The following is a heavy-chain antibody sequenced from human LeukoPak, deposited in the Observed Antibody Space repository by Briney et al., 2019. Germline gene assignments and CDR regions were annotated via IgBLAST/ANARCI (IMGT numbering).Heavy chain of an antibody. D-gene: IGHD4-17*01. CDR3: ARVGPLGDYLFDY. Sequence: ASVKVSCKASGGTFSSYAISRVRQAPGQGLEWMGGIIPIFGTANYAQKFQGRVTITADESTSTAYMELSSLRSEDTAVYYCARVGPLGDYLFDYWGQGTLVTVSS. CDR2: IIPIFGTA. CDR1: GGTFSSYA. J-gene: IGHJ4*02. V-gene: IGHV1-69*13.